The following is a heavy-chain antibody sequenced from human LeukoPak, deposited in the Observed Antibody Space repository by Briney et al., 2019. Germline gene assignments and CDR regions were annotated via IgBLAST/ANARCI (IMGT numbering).Heavy chain of an antibody. CDR2: IYTSGST. V-gene: IGHV4-61*02. Sequence: PSQTPSLTCTVSGGSISSGSSYWSWIRQPAGKGLEWIGRIYTSGSTNYNSPLKRRVTISIDTSKNELSLSMRYVTAADTAVYYCARDSRDGYTGGYYFDSWGQGILVTVSS. J-gene: IGHJ4*02. D-gene: IGHD5-24*01. CDR3: ARDSRDGYTGGYYFDS. CDR1: GGSISSGSSY.